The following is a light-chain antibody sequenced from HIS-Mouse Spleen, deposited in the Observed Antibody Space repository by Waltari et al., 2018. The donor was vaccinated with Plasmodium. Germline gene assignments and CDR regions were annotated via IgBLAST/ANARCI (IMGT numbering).Light chain of an antibody. CDR3: SSYAGSNNLV. Sequence: QSALTQPPSASGSPGQSVTISCTGTSSDVGGYNYVPWYQQHPGKAPKLMIYEVSKRPSGVPDRFSGSKSGNTASLTVYGLQAEDEADYYCSSYAGSNNLVFGGGTKLTVL. V-gene: IGLV2-8*01. CDR2: EVS. CDR1: SSDVGGYNY. J-gene: IGLJ2*01.